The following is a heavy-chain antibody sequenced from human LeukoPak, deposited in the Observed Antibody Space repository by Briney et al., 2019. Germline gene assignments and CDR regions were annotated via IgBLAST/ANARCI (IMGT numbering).Heavy chain of an antibody. D-gene: IGHD5-12*01. V-gene: IGHV3-21*04. Sequence: GGSLRLSCAASGFTFSSYSMNWVRQAPGKGLEWVSSISSSSSYIYYADSVKGRFTISRDNAKNSLYLQMNSLRAEDTAVYYCAIGRISGYADYWGQGTLVTVSS. CDR2: ISSSSSYI. J-gene: IGHJ4*02. CDR1: GFTFSSYS. CDR3: AIGRISGYADY.